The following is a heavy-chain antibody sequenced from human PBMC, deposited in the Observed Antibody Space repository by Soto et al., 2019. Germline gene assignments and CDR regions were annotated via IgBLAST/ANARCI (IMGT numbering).Heavy chain of an antibody. V-gene: IGHV1-18*04. CDR3: TREASWQRMVSYD. CDR2: ISAFNGDT. CDR1: GYTFTSYG. J-gene: IGHJ4*02. D-gene: IGHD6-25*01. Sequence: QVQLVQSGTEVKKSGASVNVSCKAFGYTFTSYGFSWVRQVPGQGLEWLGWISAFNGDTQYAQTMKGRLTVTTDTSTTTVHMELRSLTPADTAVYYCTREASWQRMVSYDCGQGTLVTVS.